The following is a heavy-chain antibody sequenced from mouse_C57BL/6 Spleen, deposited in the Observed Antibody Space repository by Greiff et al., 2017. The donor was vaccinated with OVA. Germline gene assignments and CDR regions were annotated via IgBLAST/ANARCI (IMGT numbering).Heavy chain of an antibody. CDR3: ARDFDY. Sequence: EVQVVESGGGLVQPGGSLSLSCAASGFTFTDYYMSWVRQPPGKALEWLGFIRNEANGYTTEYSASVKGRFTISRDNSQSILYLQMNALRAEDSATYYCARDFDYWGQGTTLTVSS. V-gene: IGHV7-3*01. CDR2: IRNEANGYTT. J-gene: IGHJ2*01. CDR1: GFTFTDYY.